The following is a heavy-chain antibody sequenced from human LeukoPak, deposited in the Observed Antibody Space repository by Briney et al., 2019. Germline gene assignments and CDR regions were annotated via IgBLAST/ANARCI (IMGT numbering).Heavy chain of an antibody. D-gene: IGHD4-17*01. J-gene: IGHJ4*02. V-gene: IGHV3-23*01. Sequence: GGSLRLSCAASGFTFSSYAMSWVRQPPGKGLGWVSAISGSGGSTYYADSVKGRFTISRDNSKNTLYLQMNSLIAEDTAVYYCAKGNADYGDYEFPYYFDYWGQGTLVTVSS. CDR3: AKGNADYGDYEFPYYFDY. CDR2: ISGSGGST. CDR1: GFTFSSYA.